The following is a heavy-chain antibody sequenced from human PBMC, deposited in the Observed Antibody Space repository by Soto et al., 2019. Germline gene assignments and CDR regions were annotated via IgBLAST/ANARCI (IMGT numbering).Heavy chain of an antibody. V-gene: IGHV3-21*01. Sequence: GGSLTLSCAASGFTSSTDSMNWVRQAPGKGLEWVSSISSSSSYIYYADSVKGRFTISRDNAKNSLYLQMNSLRAEDTAVYYCARDLNLGYCSGGSCLYGMDVWGQGTTVTVSS. CDR3: ARDLNLGYCSGGSCLYGMDV. CDR1: GFTSSTDS. CDR2: ISSSSSYI. D-gene: IGHD2-15*01. J-gene: IGHJ6*02.